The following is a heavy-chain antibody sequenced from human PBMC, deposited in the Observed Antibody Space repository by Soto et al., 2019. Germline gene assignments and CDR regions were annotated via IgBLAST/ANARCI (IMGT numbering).Heavy chain of an antibody. CDR1: GFTFSSYE. V-gene: IGHV3-48*03. CDR2: ISSSGSTI. Sequence: GGSLRLSCAASGFTFSSYEMNWVRQAPGKGLEWVSYISSSGSTIYYADSVKGRFTISRDNAKNSLYLQMKSLRAEDTAVYYCARGAAYTASHYYYYGMDVWGQGTTVTVSS. D-gene: IGHD5-18*01. J-gene: IGHJ6*02. CDR3: ARGAAYTASHYYYYGMDV.